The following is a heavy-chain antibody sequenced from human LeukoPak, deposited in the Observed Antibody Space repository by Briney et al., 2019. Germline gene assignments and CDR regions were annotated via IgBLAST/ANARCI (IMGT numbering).Heavy chain of an antibody. CDR2: IWCDGSNK. D-gene: IGHD3-22*01. V-gene: IGHV3-33*06. J-gene: IGHJ4*02. CDR1: GFTFSNYG. CDR3: AKDTTYYYDSSGLYYFDY. Sequence: GRSLRLSCAASGFTFSNYGMHWVRQAPGKGLEWVALIWCDGSNKYYADSVKGRFTISRDNSKNTLYLQMNSLRAEDTAVYYCAKDTTYYYDSSGLYYFDYWGQGTLVTVFS.